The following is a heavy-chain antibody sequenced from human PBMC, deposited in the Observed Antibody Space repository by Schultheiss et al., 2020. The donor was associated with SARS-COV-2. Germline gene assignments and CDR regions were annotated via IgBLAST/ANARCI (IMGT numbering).Heavy chain of an antibody. CDR2: IKQDGSEK. Sequence: GESLKISCAASGFTFSSYWMSWVRQAPGKGLEWVANIKQDGSEKYYVDSVKGRFTISRDNAKNSLYLQMNSLRAEDTAVYYCARDLRGYSSSIVFHYYYGMDVWGQGTTVTVSS. CDR3: ARDLRGYSSSIVFHYYYGMDV. CDR1: GFTFSSYW. J-gene: IGHJ6*02. D-gene: IGHD6-6*01. V-gene: IGHV3-7*01.